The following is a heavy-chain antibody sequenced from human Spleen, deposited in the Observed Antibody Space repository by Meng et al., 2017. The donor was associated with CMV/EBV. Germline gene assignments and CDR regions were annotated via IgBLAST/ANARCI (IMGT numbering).Heavy chain of an antibody. CDR3: ARWELGAFFDY. Sequence: SLNCAVYGGSFRGYYWRWIRQPPGKGLEWIGEINHSGSTNYNPSLKSRVTISVDTSKNQFSLKLSSVTAADTAVYYCARWELGAFFDYWGQGTLVTVSS. D-gene: IGHD3-16*01. CDR1: GGSFRGYY. CDR2: INHSGST. J-gene: IGHJ4*02. V-gene: IGHV4-34*01.